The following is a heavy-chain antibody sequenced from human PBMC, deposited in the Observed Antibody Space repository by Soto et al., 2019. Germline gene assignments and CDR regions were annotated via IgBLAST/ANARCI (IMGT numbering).Heavy chain of an antibody. Sequence: SETLSLTCAVYGGSFSGYYWSWIRQPPGKGLEWIGEINHSGSTNYNPSLKSRVTISVDTSKNQFSLKLSSVTAADTAVYYCARSGLTGYFPYYYGMDVWGQGTTVTVSS. CDR3: ARSGLTGYFPYYYGMDV. J-gene: IGHJ6*02. CDR2: INHSGST. V-gene: IGHV4-34*01. D-gene: IGHD3-9*01. CDR1: GGSFSGYY.